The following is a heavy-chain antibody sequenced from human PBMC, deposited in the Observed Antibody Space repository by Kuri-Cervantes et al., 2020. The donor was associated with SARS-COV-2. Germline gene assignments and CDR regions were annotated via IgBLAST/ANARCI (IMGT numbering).Heavy chain of an antibody. CDR1: GYTFTSYA. CDR2: ISAYNGNT. Sequence: ASVKVSCKASGYTFTSYAMHWVRQAPGQGLEWMGWISAYNGNTNYAQKLQGRVTMTTDTSTSTAYMGLRSLRSDDTAVYYCARGPRIAARFSPSSDYWGQGTLVTVSS. V-gene: IGHV1-18*01. J-gene: IGHJ4*02. CDR3: ARGPRIAARFSPSSDY. D-gene: IGHD6-6*01.